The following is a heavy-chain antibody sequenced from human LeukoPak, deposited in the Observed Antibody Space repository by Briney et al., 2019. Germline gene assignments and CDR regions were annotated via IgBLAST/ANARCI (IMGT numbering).Heavy chain of an antibody. Sequence: PGGSLRLSCAASGFTFSSYSMNWVRQAPGKGLEWVSSISSSSSYIYYADSVKGRFTISRDNAKNSLYLQMNSLRAEDTAVYYCARDWEHDVFPFRENWFDPWGQGTLVTVSS. J-gene: IGHJ5*02. V-gene: IGHV3-21*01. CDR3: ARDWEHDVFPFRENWFDP. D-gene: IGHD1-26*01. CDR1: GFTFSSYS. CDR2: ISSSSSYI.